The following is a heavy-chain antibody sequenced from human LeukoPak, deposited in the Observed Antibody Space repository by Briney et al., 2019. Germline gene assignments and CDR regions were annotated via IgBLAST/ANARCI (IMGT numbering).Heavy chain of an antibody. D-gene: IGHD6-13*01. CDR3: ARFKWDSSSWYVFDY. CDR1: GGSINRGTYY. Sequence: ASETLSLTCTVSGGSINRGTYYWGWIRQPPGKGLERIGYIYYSGSTYYNPSPKSRVTISVDTSKNQFSLRLSSVTAADTAVYYCARFKWDSSSWYVFDYWGQGTLVTVSS. V-gene: IGHV4-31*03. CDR2: IYYSGST. J-gene: IGHJ4*02.